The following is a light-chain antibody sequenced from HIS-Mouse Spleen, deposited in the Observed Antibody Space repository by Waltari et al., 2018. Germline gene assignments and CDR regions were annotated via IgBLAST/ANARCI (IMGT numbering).Light chain of an antibody. CDR2: DDA. CDR1: NIGRKS. J-gene: IGLJ2*01. V-gene: IGLV3-21*03. CDR3: QVWDSSSDHVV. Sequence: SYVLTQPPSVSVAPGKTARITCGGNNIGRKSVHWYQQKPGQAPVLAVDDDADRPSGIPERFSGSNSGNTATLTISRVEAGDEADYYCQVWDSSSDHVVFGGGTKLTVL.